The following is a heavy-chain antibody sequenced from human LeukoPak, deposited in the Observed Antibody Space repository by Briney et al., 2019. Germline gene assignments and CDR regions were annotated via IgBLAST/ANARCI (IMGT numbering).Heavy chain of an antibody. CDR3: ARDFRVRQLTAAGFSDY. J-gene: IGHJ4*02. CDR2: INPNSGGT. Sequence: VASVKVSCKASGYTFTGYYMHWVRQAPGQGLEWMGCINPNSGGTNYAQKFQGRVTMTRDTSIRTAYMELSRLRSDDTAVYYCARDFRVRQLTAAGFSDYWGQGTLVTVSS. V-gene: IGHV1-2*02. D-gene: IGHD6-13*01. CDR1: GYTFTGYY.